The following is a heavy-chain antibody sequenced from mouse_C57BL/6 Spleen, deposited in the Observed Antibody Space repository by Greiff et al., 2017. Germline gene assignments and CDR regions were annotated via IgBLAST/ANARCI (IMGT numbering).Heavy chain of an antibody. V-gene: IGHV1-15*01. D-gene: IGHD1-1*01. CDR2: IDPETGGT. J-gene: IGHJ2*01. CDR3: TRGGTTVVAVSSPDY. Sequence: QVQLQQSGAELVRPGASVTLSCKASGYTFTDYEMHWVKQTPVHGLEWIGAIDPETGGTAYNQKFKGKAILTADKSSSTAYMELRSLTSEDSAVYYCTRGGTTVVAVSSPDYWGQGTTLTVSS. CDR1: GYTFTDYE.